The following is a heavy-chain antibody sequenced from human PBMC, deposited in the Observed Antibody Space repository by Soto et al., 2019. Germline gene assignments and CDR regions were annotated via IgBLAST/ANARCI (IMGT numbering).Heavy chain of an antibody. CDR3: ARGPPPMDWKYWFDP. V-gene: IGHV4-31*03. Sequence: PSETLSLTCTVSGGSISSGGYYWSWIRQHPGKGLEWIGYIYYSGSTYYNPSLKSRVTISVDTSKNQFSLKLSSVTAADTAVYYCARGPPPMDWKYWFDPWGQGTLVTVSS. CDR2: IYYSGST. D-gene: IGHD1-1*01. CDR1: GGSISSGGYY. J-gene: IGHJ5*02.